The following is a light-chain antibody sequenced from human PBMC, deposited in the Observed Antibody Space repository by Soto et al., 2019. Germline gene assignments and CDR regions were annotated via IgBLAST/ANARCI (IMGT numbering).Light chain of an antibody. CDR1: QSVSSY. V-gene: IGKV3-11*01. CDR2: DAS. CDR3: QQRSNWPLLT. Sequence: EIVLTQSPATLSLSPGERATLSCRASQSVSSYLALYQQKPGQAPRLLIHDASNRATGIPARFSGSGSGTDFPPTISSLEPEGFPVYYCQQRSNWPLLTFGGGTKVEI. J-gene: IGKJ4*01.